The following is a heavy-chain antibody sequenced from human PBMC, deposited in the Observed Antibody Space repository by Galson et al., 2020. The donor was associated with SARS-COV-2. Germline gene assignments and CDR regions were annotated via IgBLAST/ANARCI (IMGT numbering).Heavy chain of an antibody. J-gene: IGHJ4*02. CDR2: IYYSGST. V-gene: IGHV4-59*13. D-gene: IGHD3-22*01. CDR3: ARTAPTNYYDSSKNVYYFDY. Sequence: SETLSLTCTVSGGSISSYYWSWIRQPPGKGLEWIGYIYYSGSTNYNPSLKSRVTISVDTSKNQFSLKLSSVTAADTAVYYCARTAPTNYYDSSKNVYYFDYWGQGTLVTVSS. CDR1: GGSISSYY.